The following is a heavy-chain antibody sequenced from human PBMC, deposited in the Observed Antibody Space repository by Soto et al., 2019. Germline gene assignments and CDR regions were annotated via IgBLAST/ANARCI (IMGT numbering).Heavy chain of an antibody. CDR2: ISWDSSTI. Sequence: VQLVESGGGLVQPGRSLRLSCAASGFTFDNCGMHWVRQAPGKGLEWVAGISWDSSTIGYADSVKGRFIISRDDAKNSLYLQMDSLRGEDTALYYCVQGRYPTMATPLDHWGQGTLVIVSS. CDR1: GFTFDNCG. J-gene: IGHJ4*02. D-gene: IGHD2-15*01. CDR3: VQGRYPTMATPLDH. V-gene: IGHV3-9*01.